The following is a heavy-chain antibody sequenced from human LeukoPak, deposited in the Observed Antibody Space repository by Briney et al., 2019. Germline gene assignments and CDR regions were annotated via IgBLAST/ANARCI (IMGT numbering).Heavy chain of an antibody. V-gene: IGHV3-48*01. CDR1: GFTFSSYS. CDR2: ISSRSSTI. Sequence: GGSLRLSCAASGFTFSSYSMNWVRQAPGKGLEWVSYISSRSSTIYYADSVKGRFTISRDNAKNSLYLQMNRLRAEVTAVYYCARDGYYYGSGSYYKVDFDYWGQGTLVTVSS. D-gene: IGHD3-10*01. CDR3: ARDGYYYGSGSYYKVDFDY. J-gene: IGHJ4*02.